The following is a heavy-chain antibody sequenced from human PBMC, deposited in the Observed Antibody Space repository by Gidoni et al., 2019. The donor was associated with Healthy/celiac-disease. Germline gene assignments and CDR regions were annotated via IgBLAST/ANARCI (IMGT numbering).Heavy chain of an antibody. CDR3: AGGGINDYGDYDENYLDY. D-gene: IGHD4-17*01. CDR2: ISYDGINK. Sequence: QVQLVESGGGVVQPGRSLRLSCAASGFTFSSYAMHWVRQAPGKGLEWVAVISYDGINKIYADYVKGRFTISRDKSKNTLYLQMNSLRAEDTAVYYCAGGGINDYGDYDENYLDYWGQGTLVTVSS. V-gene: IGHV3-30-3*01. CDR1: GFTFSSYA. J-gene: IGHJ4*02.